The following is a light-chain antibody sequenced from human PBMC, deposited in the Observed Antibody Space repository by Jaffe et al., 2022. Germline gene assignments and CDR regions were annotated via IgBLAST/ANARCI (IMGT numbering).Light chain of an antibody. Sequence: QSVLTQPPSASGTPGQRVTISCSGSSSNIGSNYVYWYQQLPGTAPKLLIYRNNQRPSGVPDRFSGSKSGTSASLAISGLRSEDEADYYCAAWDDSLSGPEEVFGGGTKLTVL. CDR3: AAWDDSLSGPEEV. CDR1: SSNIGSNY. CDR2: RNN. J-gene: IGLJ2*01. V-gene: IGLV1-47*01.